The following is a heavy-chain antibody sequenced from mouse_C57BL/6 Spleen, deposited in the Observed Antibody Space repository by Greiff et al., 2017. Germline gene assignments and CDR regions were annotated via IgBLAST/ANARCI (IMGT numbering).Heavy chain of an antibody. D-gene: IGHD2-4*01. J-gene: IGHJ1*03. CDR2: ISSGSSTI. V-gene: IGHV5-17*01. CDR1: GFTFSDYG. Sequence: ELKVVEPGGGLVKPGGSLKLSCAASGFTFSDYGMHWVRQAPEKGLEWVAYISSGSSTIYYADTVKGRFTMSRDNAKNTLFLQMTSQRSEDAAMYCCTDDYDWYFDVWGTGTTVTVSS. CDR3: TDDYDWYFDV.